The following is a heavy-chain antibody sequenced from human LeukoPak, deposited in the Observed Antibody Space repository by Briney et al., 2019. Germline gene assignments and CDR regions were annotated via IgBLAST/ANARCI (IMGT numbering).Heavy chain of an antibody. Sequence: SETLSLTCTVSGGSISSHYWSWIRQPPGKGLEWIGYIYYSGSTNYNPSLKSRVTISVDASKNQFSLKLSSVTAADTAVYYCARVAAMYYDFWTDVGYMDVWGKGTTVTVSS. CDR3: ARVAAMYYDFWTDVGYMDV. CDR2: IYYSGST. J-gene: IGHJ6*03. CDR1: GGSISSHY. D-gene: IGHD3-3*01. V-gene: IGHV4-59*11.